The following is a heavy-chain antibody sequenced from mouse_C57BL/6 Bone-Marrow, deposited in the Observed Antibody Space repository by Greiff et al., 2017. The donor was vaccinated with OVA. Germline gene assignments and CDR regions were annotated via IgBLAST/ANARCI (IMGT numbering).Heavy chain of an antibody. Sequence: DVKLVESGGGLVQPGESLKLSCESNEYEFPSYDMSWVRKTPEKRLELVAAINSDGGSTYYPDNMERRFIISRDNTKKTLYLQMSSLRSEDTALYYCARQRDDYAMDYWGQGTSVTVSS. CDR1: EYEFPSYD. CDR3: ARQRDDYAMDY. CDR2: INSDGGST. V-gene: IGHV5-2*01. D-gene: IGHD2-3*01. J-gene: IGHJ4*01.